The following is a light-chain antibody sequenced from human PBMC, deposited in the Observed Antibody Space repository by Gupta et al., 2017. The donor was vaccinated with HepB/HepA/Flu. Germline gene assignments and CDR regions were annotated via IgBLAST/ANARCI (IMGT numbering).Light chain of an antibody. CDR2: ASS. J-gene: IGKJ2*01. CDR1: QGISTW. V-gene: IGKV1-12*01. CDR3: QQQSSFPYT. Sequence: SPSLVSASIGDRVTISCRASQGISTWVAWYQQKPGKAPKLLIYASSHLFSGVPERFSGTGSGTDFTLTISSGQPEDLAIYYCQQQSSFPYTFGQGTMLEIK.